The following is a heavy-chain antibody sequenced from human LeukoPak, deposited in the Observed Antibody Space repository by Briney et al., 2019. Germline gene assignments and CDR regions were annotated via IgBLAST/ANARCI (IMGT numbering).Heavy chain of an antibody. D-gene: IGHD3-22*01. Sequence: PGGSLRLSCAASGFTFSSYAMSWVRQAPGKGLEWLANIKEDGSKIYYLDSVKGRFTISRDNAKNSLYLQMDSLRAADTAVYYCARDPGRQYSSAADVWGQGTTVTVSS. V-gene: IGHV3-7*03. CDR3: ARDPGRQYSSAADV. CDR2: IKEDGSKI. J-gene: IGHJ6*02. CDR1: GFTFSSYA.